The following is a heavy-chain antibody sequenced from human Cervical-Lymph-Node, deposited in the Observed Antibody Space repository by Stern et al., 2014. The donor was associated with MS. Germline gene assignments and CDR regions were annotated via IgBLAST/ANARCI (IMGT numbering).Heavy chain of an antibody. CDR2: VWYDGKNK. D-gene: IGHD3-16*01. V-gene: IGHV3-33*01. CDR1: GFTFSSYG. J-gene: IGHJ2*01. Sequence: QVQLVQSGGGVVQPGGSLRLSCAASGFTFSSYGIHWVRQAPGKGLEWVAVVWYDGKNKYYSASVKGRFTISRDNSKSTLDLQMNSLRAEDTAVYYCARDASLGDWYLDLWGRGTLVTVSS. CDR3: ARDASLGDWYLDL.